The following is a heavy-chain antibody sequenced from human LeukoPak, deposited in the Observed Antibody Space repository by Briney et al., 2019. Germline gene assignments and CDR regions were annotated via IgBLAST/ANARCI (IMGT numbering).Heavy chain of an antibody. V-gene: IGHV3-7*03. D-gene: IGHD1-26*01. Sequence: GGSLRLSCEGSGFTFSNYWMGWVRQAPGKGLQWVANIKTDGSEKYYVDSVKGRFTISRDNAKNSLYLQMNSLRAEDTAVYYCAKLWRGGGSYGPAKNQFDYWGQGTLVTVSS. J-gene: IGHJ4*02. CDR2: IKTDGSEK. CDR1: GFTFSNYW. CDR3: AKLWRGGGSYGPAKNQFDY.